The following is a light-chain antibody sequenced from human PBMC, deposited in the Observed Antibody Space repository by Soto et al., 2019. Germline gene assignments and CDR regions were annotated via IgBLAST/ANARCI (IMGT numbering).Light chain of an antibody. CDR3: QHRGRWPRT. CDR1: QSVNDY. V-gene: IGKV3-11*01. CDR2: GAS. Sequence: EIVLTQSPATLSLSPGERATLSCRASQSVNDYLAWYQQKPGQAPRLLIYGASNRATGIPPRFSGSGSGTDFTRTISSLEPDDFAVYYCQHRGRWPRTFGQGTKLEIK. J-gene: IGKJ2*01.